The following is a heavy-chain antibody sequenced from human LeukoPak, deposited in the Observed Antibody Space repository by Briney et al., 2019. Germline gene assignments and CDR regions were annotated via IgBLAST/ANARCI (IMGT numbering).Heavy chain of an antibody. Sequence: ASVKVSCKASGYIFTSYDINWVRQATGQGLEWMGWMNPNSGNTGYAQKFQGRVTITRNTSISTAYMELSSLRSEDTAVYYCARRGSPSHVFNIWGQGTMVTVSS. CDR2: MNPNSGNT. CDR1: GYIFTSYD. CDR3: ARRGSPSHVFNI. J-gene: IGHJ3*02. V-gene: IGHV1-8*03. D-gene: IGHD1-26*01.